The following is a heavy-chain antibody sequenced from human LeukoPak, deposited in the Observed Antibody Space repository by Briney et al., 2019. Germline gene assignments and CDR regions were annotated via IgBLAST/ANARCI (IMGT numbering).Heavy chain of an antibody. D-gene: IGHD1-26*01. CDR2: IFPGDSDT. V-gene: IGHV5-51*01. Sequence: GESLKISCRGSGYTFTSYWIAWVRLMPGKGLEWMGIIFPGDSDTRYSPSFQGQVTISANKSINTAYLQWSSLKASDTAIYYCARYDGGATADFWGQGTLVTVSS. CDR1: GYTFTSYW. J-gene: IGHJ4*02. CDR3: ARYDGGATADF.